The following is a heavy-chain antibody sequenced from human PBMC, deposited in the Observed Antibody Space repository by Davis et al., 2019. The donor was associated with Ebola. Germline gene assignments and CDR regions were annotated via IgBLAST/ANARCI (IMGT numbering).Heavy chain of an antibody. CDR1: AYTFKNYG. CDR2: INPYNGNT. CDR3: ARTTRGYSGYDQRSYGMDV. D-gene: IGHD5-12*01. V-gene: IGHV1-18*01. Sequence: AASVKVSCKTSAYTFKNYGITWVRQAPGQGLEWMGWINPYNGNTKYAQKLQGRVTMTTDTSTSTAYMELRSLRSDDTAVYYCARTTRGYSGYDQRSYGMDVWGQGTTVTVSS. J-gene: IGHJ6*02.